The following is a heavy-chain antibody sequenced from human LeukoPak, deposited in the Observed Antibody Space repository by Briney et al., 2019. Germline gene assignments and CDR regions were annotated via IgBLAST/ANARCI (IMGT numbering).Heavy chain of an antibody. J-gene: IGHJ4*02. CDR3: ARDQTYSGSGIYTYFDY. V-gene: IGHV4-61*02. Sequence: SETLSLTCTVSGGSISSGGHYWSWIRQPAGKGLEYLGRISSTGSTNYNPSLRSRVTISADTSKNHFSLKLTSVTAADTAVYYCARDQTYSGSGIYTYFDYWGQGLLVTVSS. CDR1: GGSISSGGHY. D-gene: IGHD3-10*01. CDR2: ISSTGST.